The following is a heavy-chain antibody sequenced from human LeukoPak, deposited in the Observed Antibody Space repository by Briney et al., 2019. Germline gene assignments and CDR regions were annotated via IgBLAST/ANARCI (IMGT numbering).Heavy chain of an antibody. V-gene: IGHV3-21*01. CDR2: ISSSSSYI. J-gene: IGHJ4*02. CDR3: ARTCAPAPPGGSHQFYFDY. Sequence: GSLRLSCAASGFTFSSYSMNWVRQAPGKGLEWVSSISSSSSYIYCADSVKGRFTISRDNAKNSLYLQMNSLRAEDTAVYYCARTCAPAPPGGSHQFYFDYWGQGTLVTVSS. D-gene: IGHD2-15*01. CDR1: GFTFSSYS.